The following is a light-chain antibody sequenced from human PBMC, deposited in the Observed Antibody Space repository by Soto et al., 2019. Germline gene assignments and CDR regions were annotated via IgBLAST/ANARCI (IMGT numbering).Light chain of an antibody. CDR3: AAWDDRRRGPV. Sequence: QSVLTQSPSASGTPGQRVTISCSGSSSNIGTNYVYWYQQLPGTAPKLLIYSNNQRPSGVPDRFSGSKSGTSASLAISGLRSEDEADYYCAAWDDRRRGPVFCGGTKLTVL. CDR1: SSNIGTNY. J-gene: IGLJ2*01. V-gene: IGLV1-47*02. CDR2: SNN.